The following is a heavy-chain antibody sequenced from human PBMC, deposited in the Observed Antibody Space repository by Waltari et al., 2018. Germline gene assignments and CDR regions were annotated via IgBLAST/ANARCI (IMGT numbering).Heavy chain of an antibody. CDR3: ARDPTVVPYYYMDV. CDR1: GFPFADYG. D-gene: IGHD2-15*01. J-gene: IGHJ6*03. V-gene: IGHV3-20*01. Sequence: EVQVVESGGRVVRPGGSRRLAWLACGFPFADYGMSWVRQPPGKGLEWVSSITWNGARAGYADSVKGRFTISRDNAKNSLYLEMNDLRAEDTALYHCARDPTVVPYYYMDVWGKGTTVTVSS. CDR2: ITWNGARA.